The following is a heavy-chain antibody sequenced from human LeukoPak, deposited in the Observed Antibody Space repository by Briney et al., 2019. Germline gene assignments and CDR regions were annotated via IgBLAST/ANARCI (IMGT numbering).Heavy chain of an antibody. CDR3: AKDGSWYPPDYFDY. V-gene: IGHV3-23*01. CDR2: ISYSGGTT. J-gene: IGHJ4*02. D-gene: IGHD6-13*01. Sequence: GGTLRLSCAVSGFTFSSYYMSWVRQPPGKGLEWVSDISYSGGTTYYADFVRRGFTISGDNYKHTLHMQMNALTADTAAVYYAAKDGSWYPPDYFDYWGQGTLVTVSS. CDR1: GFTFSSYY.